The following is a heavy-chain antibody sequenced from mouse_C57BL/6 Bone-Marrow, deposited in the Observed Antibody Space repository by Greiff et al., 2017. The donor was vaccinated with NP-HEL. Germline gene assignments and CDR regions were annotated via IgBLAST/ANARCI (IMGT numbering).Heavy chain of an antibody. CDR2: IDPENGDT. J-gene: IGHJ3*01. CDR3: TNDGYYDWFAY. D-gene: IGHD2-3*01. V-gene: IGHV14-4*01. CDR1: GFNIKDDY. Sequence: VQLQQSGAELVRPGASVKLSCTASGFNIKDDYMHWVKQRPEQGLEWIGWIDPENGDTEYASKFQGKATITADTSSNTAYLQLSSLTSEDTAVDYCTNDGYYDWFAYWGQGTLVTVSA.